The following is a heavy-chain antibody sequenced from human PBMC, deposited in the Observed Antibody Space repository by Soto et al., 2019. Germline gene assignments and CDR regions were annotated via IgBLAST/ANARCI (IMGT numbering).Heavy chain of an antibody. CDR1: GFTFSSYW. CDR3: ARGLWGLRVPLGDHYMDV. CDR2: IKQDGTET. D-gene: IGHD3-16*01. J-gene: IGHJ6*03. V-gene: IGHV3-7*04. Sequence: GGSLRLSCAASGFTFSSYWMTWVRLAPGKGLEWVANIKQDGTETQYVDSVKGRFTISRDNAKNSLYLQMNSLKVEDTALYYCARGLWGLRVPLGDHYMDVWGKGTTVTVSS.